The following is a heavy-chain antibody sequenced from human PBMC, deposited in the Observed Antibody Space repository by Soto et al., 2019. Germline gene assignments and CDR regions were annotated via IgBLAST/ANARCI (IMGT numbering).Heavy chain of an antibody. CDR1: GASISSHY. CDR3: AKRGTSWSLDS. V-gene: IGHV4-59*11. Sequence: PSETLSLTCTVSGASISSHYWTWIRQPPGKGLEWIGYIYYCGITIYHPSLKSRVSILIDTSKSQFSLQLNSLIASDTAVYYCAKRGTSWSLDSWGQGNLVTVSS. D-gene: IGHD6-13*01. J-gene: IGHJ5*01. CDR2: IYYCGIT.